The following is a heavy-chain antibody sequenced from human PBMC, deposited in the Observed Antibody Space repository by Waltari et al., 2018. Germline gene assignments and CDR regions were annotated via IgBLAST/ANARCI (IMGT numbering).Heavy chain of an antibody. J-gene: IGHJ4*02. D-gene: IGHD3-3*01. CDR2: ISGSGGST. V-gene: IGHV3-23*04. CDR1: GFTFSSYA. CDR3: AKASRRRITIFGVVTAFDY. Sequence: EVQLVESGGGLVQPGGSLRLSCAASGFTFSSYAMSWVRQAPGKGLEWVSAISGSGGSTYYADSVKGRFTISRDNSKNTLYLQMNSLRAEDTAVYYCAKASRRRITIFGVVTAFDYWGQGTLVTVSS.